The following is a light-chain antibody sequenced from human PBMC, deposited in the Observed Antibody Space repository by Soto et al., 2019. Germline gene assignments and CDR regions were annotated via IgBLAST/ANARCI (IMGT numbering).Light chain of an antibody. Sequence: QLVLTQSPSASASLGASVKLTCKLSSGHSSYAIAWHQKQPGKGPRYLMDLNNDGSHTKGDGIPDRFSGSSSGADRYLIIPSLQSEDEADDYCQTWGTGFHFFGGGTQLTVL. CDR1: SGHSSYA. V-gene: IGLV4-69*01. CDR3: QTWGTGFHF. CDR2: LNNDGSH. J-gene: IGLJ2*01.